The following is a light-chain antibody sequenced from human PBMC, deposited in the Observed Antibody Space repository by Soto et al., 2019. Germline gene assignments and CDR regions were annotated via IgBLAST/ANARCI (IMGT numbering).Light chain of an antibody. CDR2: EVT. Sequence: QSALTQPPSASGSPGQLVTISCTGTSSDVGGYKYVSWYQHHPGKAPKVVIYEVTKRPSGVPDRFSGSQSGNTASLTVSGLQAEDEADYYCSSYGGTNNVVFGGGTKLTVL. CDR1: SSDVGGYKY. CDR3: SSYGGTNNVV. V-gene: IGLV2-8*01. J-gene: IGLJ2*01.